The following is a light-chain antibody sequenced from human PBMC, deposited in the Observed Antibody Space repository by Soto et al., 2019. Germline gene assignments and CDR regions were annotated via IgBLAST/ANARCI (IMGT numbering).Light chain of an antibody. J-gene: IGLJ3*02. V-gene: IGLV4-69*01. CDR2: INSDGSH. CDR1: SGHSSYA. Sequence: QSVLTQSPSASASLGASVKLTCTLSSGHSSYAIAWHQQQPEKGPRYLMKINSDGSHSKGDGIPDRFSGSSSGTERYLPISSLQSEDEADYYCQTWGSGIPWVFGGGTKLTVL. CDR3: QTWGSGIPWV.